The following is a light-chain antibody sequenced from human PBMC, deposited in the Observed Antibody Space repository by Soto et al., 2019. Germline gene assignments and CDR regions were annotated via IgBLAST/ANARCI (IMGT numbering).Light chain of an antibody. J-gene: IGLJ2*01. CDR1: SSDVSAYKF. V-gene: IGLV2-8*01. Sequence: QSALTQPPSASGSPGQSVTISCTGTSSDVSAYKFVSWYPLHPGKAPKLMIYEVNLRPSGVPDRFSGSESGNTASLAVAGLQVEDEADYYCSSYGGRSNLVFGGGAKLTVL. CDR2: EVN. CDR3: SSYGGRSNLV.